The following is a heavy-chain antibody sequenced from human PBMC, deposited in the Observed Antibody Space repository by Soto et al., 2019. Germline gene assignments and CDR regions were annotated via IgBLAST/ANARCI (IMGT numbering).Heavy chain of an antibody. CDR1: GGSISSFH. D-gene: IGHD1-26*01. Sequence: QVHLQESGPGLVKPSETLSLTCTVSGGSISSFHWSWIRQPPGKGLEWIGYIYINGDTPYNPSLKSRSTISRAPSKNQISLMLSRVSAADTAVYYCAGDIWRGSYRFDYWGQGTLVTVSS. CDR3: AGDIWRGSYRFDY. V-gene: IGHV4-59*12. CDR2: IYINGDT. J-gene: IGHJ4*02.